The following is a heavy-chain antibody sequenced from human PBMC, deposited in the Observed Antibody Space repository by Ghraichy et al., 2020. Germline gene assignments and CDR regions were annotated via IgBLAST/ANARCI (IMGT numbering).Heavy chain of an antibody. V-gene: IGHV3-7*01. Sequence: GESLNISCAASGFTFSSYWMSWVRQAPGKGLEWVANIKQDGSEKYYVDSVKGRFTISRDNAKNSLYLQMNSLRAEDTAVYYCARELTVTTGGSHYYYGMDVWGQGTTVTVSS. CDR3: ARELTVTTGGSHYYYGMDV. J-gene: IGHJ6*02. CDR2: IKQDGSEK. CDR1: GFTFSSYW. D-gene: IGHD4-11*01.